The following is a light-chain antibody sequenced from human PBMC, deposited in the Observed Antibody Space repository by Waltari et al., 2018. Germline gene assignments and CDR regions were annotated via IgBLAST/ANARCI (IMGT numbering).Light chain of an antibody. CDR2: DVF. V-gene: IGLV2-11*01. J-gene: IGLJ3*02. CDR3: CSYAGTYRWV. CDR1: SSNVGTYNY. Sequence: QSALTQPRSVSGSPGQSVTISCTGTSSNVGTYNYVSWYQQLPGKAPNLMIADVFQRPSGVPDRFSGSKSGYTASLTISGLQAEDEADYYCCSYAGTYRWVFGGGTKVTVL.